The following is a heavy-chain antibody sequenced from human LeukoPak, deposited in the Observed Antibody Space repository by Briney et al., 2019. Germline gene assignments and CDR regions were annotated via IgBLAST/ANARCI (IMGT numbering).Heavy chain of an antibody. CDR2: IIPILGIA. D-gene: IGHD3-22*01. V-gene: IGHV1-69*04. CDR1: GGTFSSYA. Sequence: GASVKVSCKASGGTFSSYAISWVRQAPGQGLEWMGRIIPILGIANYAQKFQGRVTITADKSTSTAYMELSSLRSEDTAAYYCARFTYYYDSSGYPFDYWGQGTLVTVSS. J-gene: IGHJ4*02. CDR3: ARFTYYYDSSGYPFDY.